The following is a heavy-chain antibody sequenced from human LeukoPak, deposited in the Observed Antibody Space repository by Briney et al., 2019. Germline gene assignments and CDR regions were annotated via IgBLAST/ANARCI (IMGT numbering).Heavy chain of an antibody. J-gene: IGHJ4*02. Sequence: SETLSLTCTVSGGSISSSSYYWGWIRQPPGKGLEWIGYIYYSGSTKYNPSLKSRVTISVDTSKNQFSLKLSSVTAADTAVYYCAREGYRSGWENYFDYWGQGTLVTVSS. CDR1: GGSISSSSYY. D-gene: IGHD6-19*01. CDR2: IYYSGST. CDR3: AREGYRSGWENYFDY. V-gene: IGHV4-61*01.